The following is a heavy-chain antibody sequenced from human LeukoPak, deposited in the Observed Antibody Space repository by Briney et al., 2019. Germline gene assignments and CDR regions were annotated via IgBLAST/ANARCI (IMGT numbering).Heavy chain of an antibody. D-gene: IGHD6-19*01. V-gene: IGHV1-18*01. Sequence: GASVKVSCKASGYTFTSYGISWVRQAPGQGLEWMGWISAYNGNTNYAQKLQGRVTMTTDTSTSTAYMELSRLRSDDTAVYYCARDSRLYSSGWYIFDYWGQGTLVTVSS. CDR1: GYTFTSYG. J-gene: IGHJ4*02. CDR3: ARDSRLYSSGWYIFDY. CDR2: ISAYNGNT.